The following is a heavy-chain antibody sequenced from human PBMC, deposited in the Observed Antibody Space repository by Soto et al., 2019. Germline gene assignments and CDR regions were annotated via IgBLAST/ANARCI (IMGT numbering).Heavy chain of an antibody. D-gene: IGHD2-2*01. CDR3: ARDIVLVPAAPPDAFDI. J-gene: IGHJ3*02. CDR1: GGTFSSYT. V-gene: IGHV1-46*01. Sequence: ASVKVSCKASGGTFSSYTISWVRQAPGQGLEWMGIINPSGGSTSYAQKFQGRVTMTRDTFTSTVYMELSSLRSEDTAVYYCARDIVLVPAAPPDAFDIWGQGTMVTVSS. CDR2: INPSGGST.